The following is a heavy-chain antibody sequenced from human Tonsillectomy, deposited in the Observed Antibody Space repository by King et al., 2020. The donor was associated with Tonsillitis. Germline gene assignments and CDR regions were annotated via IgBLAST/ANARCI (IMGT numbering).Heavy chain of an antibody. Sequence: VQLVESGAEVKKPGASVKVSCKASGYTFTDYYMHWVRQAPGQGLEWMGWINPNSGGTNYAQKFQGRVTMTRDTSISAAYMDLSRLRSDDTAVYYCAKAAYYYESSGSDYWGQGTLVTVSS. V-gene: IGHV1-2*02. CDR2: INPNSGGT. CDR1: GYTFTDYY. CDR3: AKAAYYYESSGSDY. D-gene: IGHD3-22*01. J-gene: IGHJ4*02.